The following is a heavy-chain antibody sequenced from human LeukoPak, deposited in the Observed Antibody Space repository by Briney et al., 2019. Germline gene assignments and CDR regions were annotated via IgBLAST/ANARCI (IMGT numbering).Heavy chain of an antibody. D-gene: IGHD3-3*01. Sequence: GGSLRLSCAASGFTFSSYGMHWVRQAPGKGLEWVAVIWYDGSNKYYADSVKGRFTISRDNSKNTLYLQMNSLRAEGTAVYYCARGSGLGLRFLEWLSKSDYYYYYMDVWGKGTTVTVSS. CDR2: IWYDGSNK. CDR1: GFTFSSYG. J-gene: IGHJ6*03. V-gene: IGHV3-33*01. CDR3: ARGSGLGLRFLEWLSKSDYYYYYMDV.